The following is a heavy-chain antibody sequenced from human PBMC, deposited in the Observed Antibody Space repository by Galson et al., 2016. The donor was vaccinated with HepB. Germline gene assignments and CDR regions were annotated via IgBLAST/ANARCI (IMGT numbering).Heavy chain of an antibody. J-gene: IGHJ4*02. CDR3: AIGFGATDYDILTGNDG. CDR2: IRGSGGTT. CDR1: GFALGGYA. D-gene: IGHD3-9*01. V-gene: IGHV3-23*01. Sequence: SLRLSCAASGFALGGYAMSWVRQAPGKGLEWVSGIRGSGGTTYYADSVTGRFSISRANLKNTVELQMNSLRAEDTAGYYCAIGFGATDYDILTGNDGWGQGTLVTVSS.